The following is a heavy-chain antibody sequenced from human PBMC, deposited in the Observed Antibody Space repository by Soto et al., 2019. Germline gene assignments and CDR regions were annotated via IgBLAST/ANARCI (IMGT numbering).Heavy chain of an antibody. V-gene: IGHV4-39*02. CDR3: AREILMAITGDDAFDV. Sequence: SETLSLTCTVSSASINRSGSYWGWIRQPPGKGLEWIGTLSGSGNTYYNPSLKSRITMSVDTSNSQLSLKLSSVTAADTAVYFCAREILMAITGDDAFDVPGPATIVT. CDR1: SASINRSGSY. J-gene: IGHJ3*01. D-gene: IGHD3-22*01. CDR2: LSGSGNT.